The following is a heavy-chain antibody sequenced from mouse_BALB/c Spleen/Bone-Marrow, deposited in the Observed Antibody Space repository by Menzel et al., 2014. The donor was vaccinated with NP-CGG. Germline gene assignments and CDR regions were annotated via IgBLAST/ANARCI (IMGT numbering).Heavy chain of an antibody. CDR2: IDPENGDT. J-gene: IGHJ4*01. CDR1: GFNIKDFY. Sequence: EVQLVESGAELVKPGASVKLSCTASGFNIKDFYMHWVKQRPEQGLEWIGWIDPENGDTEYAPKFQGKATLTADTSSNTAYLQLNSLTSEDTAVYYCNADTRAMDYWGQGTSVTVPS. V-gene: IGHV14-4*02. CDR3: NADTRAMDY.